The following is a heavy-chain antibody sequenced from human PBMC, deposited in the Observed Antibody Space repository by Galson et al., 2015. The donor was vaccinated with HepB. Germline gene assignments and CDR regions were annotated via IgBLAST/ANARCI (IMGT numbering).Heavy chain of an antibody. CDR1: GFTVSSNY. V-gene: IGHV3-66*02. D-gene: IGHD5-12*01. CDR3: ARDRGGGYSGWSLDY. J-gene: IGHJ4*02. Sequence: SLRLSCAASGFTVSSNYMSWVRQAPGKGLEWVSVIYSGGSTYYADSVKGRFTISRDNSKNTLYLQMNSLRAEDTAVYYCARDRGGGYSGWSLDYWGQGTLVTVSS. CDR2: IYSGGST.